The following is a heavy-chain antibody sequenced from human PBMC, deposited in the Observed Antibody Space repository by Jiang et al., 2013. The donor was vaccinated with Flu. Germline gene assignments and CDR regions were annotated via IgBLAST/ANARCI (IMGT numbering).Heavy chain of an antibody. D-gene: IGHD5-24*01. CDR3: ARIPDGYNFRNTYYFDY. V-gene: IGHV2-70*11. Sequence: LTLTCTLSGFSLSTGGMCVSWIRQPPGKALEWLARIDWDDDKYYSTSLKTRLTISKDTSKNQVVLTMTNMDPVDTATYYCARIPDGYNFRNTYYFDYWGRGTLVTVSS. J-gene: IGHJ4*02. CDR1: GFSLSTGGMC. CDR2: IDWDDDK.